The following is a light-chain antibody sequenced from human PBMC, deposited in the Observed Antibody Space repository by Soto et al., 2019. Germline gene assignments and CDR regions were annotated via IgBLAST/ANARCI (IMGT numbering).Light chain of an antibody. CDR1: QSVSSD. V-gene: IGKV3-15*01. J-gene: IGKJ1*01. Sequence: EIVMTQSPVTLSVSPGERATLSCRASQSVSSDLAWYHQKPGQAPRLLIYGASTRATGIPARFSGSGSGTEFTLTIDSLQSEDFAVYYCQQYAGSPWTFGQGTKVDIK. CDR2: GAS. CDR3: QQYAGSPWT.